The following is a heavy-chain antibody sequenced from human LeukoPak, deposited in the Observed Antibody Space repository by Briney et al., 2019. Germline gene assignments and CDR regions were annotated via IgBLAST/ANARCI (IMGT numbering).Heavy chain of an antibody. J-gene: IGHJ4*02. Sequence: ASVKVSCKASGYTFTHHGISWVRQAPGQGLEWMGWISGYNGDTHYAQNFQDRITMTTATATTTAYLELRNLTSDDTAVYYCARDPTNTSGRYAHFDYWGQGTLVTVSS. CDR1: GYTFTHHG. V-gene: IGHV1-18*01. CDR2: ISGYNGDT. D-gene: IGHD6-19*01. CDR3: ARDPTNTSGRYAHFDY.